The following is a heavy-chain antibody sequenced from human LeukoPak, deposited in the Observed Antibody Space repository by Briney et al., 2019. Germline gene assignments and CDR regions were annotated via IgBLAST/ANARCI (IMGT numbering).Heavy chain of an antibody. CDR2: INHSGST. CDR3: ARHGDYDGFDY. CDR1: GGSISSYY. Sequence: PSETLSLTCTVSGGSISSYYWSWIRQSPGKGLEWIGEINHSGSTNYNPSLKSRVTISVDTSKNQFSLKLSSVTAADTAVYYCARHGDYDGFDYWGQGTLVTVSS. V-gene: IGHV4-34*01. J-gene: IGHJ4*02. D-gene: IGHD3-22*01.